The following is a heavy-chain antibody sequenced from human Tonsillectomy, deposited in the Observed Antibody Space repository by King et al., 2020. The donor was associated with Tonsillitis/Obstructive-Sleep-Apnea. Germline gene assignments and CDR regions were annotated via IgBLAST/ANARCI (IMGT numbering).Heavy chain of an antibody. J-gene: IGHJ6*03. V-gene: IGHV3-74*01. CDR1: GFTFSSYW. CDR2: IKRDGSST. CDR3: TREAGRSYYMDV. Sequence: VQLVESGGGLVQPGGSLRLSCAASGFTFSSYWMHWVRQAPGKGLVWVSRIKRDGSSTSYADSVKGRFTISRDNAKNPLYLQMNSLRAEDTAVYYCTREAGRSYYMDVWGKGTTVTVSS. D-gene: IGHD3-10*01.